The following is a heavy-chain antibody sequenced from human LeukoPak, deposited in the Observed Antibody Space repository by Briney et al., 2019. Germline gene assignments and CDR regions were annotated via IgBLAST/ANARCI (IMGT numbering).Heavy chain of an antibody. V-gene: IGHV1-69*13. Sequence: ASVKVSCKASGGTFSSYAISWVRQAPGQGLEWMGGIIPIFGTANYAQKFQGRVTITADESTSTAYMELSSLRSEDTAVYYCARPDYGGIKGPFDYWGQGTLVTVSS. CDR1: GGTFSSYA. CDR3: ARPDYGGIKGPFDY. D-gene: IGHD4-23*01. CDR2: IIPIFGTA. J-gene: IGHJ4*02.